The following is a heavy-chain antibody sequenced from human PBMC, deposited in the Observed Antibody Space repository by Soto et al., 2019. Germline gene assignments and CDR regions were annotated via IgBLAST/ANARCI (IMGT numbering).Heavy chain of an antibody. CDR1: GYTFTSSD. V-gene: IGHV1-8*01. Sequence: QVQLVQSGAEVKKSGASVKVSCKASGYTFTSSDINWVRQATGQGLEWMGWMNPNTGNIGYTQRSQGRVSMTRNISITTAYMELSGLKSDDTAVYYCARGIIVGAAFDYWGQGTLVTVSS. J-gene: IGHJ4*02. D-gene: IGHD1-26*01. CDR3: ARGIIVGAAFDY. CDR2: MNPNTGNI.